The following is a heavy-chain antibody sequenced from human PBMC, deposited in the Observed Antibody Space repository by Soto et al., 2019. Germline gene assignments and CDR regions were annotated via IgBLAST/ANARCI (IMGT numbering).Heavy chain of an antibody. CDR3: ASDPRWELHFDY. Sequence: HPGGSLRLSCAASGFTFSSYAMHWVRQAPGKGLEWVAVISYDGSNKYYADSVKGRFTISRDNSKNTLYLQMNSLRAEDTAVYYCASDPRWELHFDYWGQGTLVTVSS. J-gene: IGHJ4*02. CDR1: GFTFSSYA. V-gene: IGHV3-30-3*01. D-gene: IGHD2-15*01. CDR2: ISYDGSNK.